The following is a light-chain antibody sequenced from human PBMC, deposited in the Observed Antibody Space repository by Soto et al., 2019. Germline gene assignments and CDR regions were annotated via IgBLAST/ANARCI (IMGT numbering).Light chain of an antibody. J-gene: IGLJ2*01. CDR1: SSNIGAGYD. Sequence: QSVLTQPPSVSGAPGQRVTISCTGSSSNIGAGYDVHWYQQLPGTAPKLLIYGNSNRPSGVPDRFSGSKSGTSASLAITGLQAEDEADYYCQSYDSSLSGVVLGGGTKVTVL. CDR3: QSYDSSLSGVV. CDR2: GNS. V-gene: IGLV1-40*01.